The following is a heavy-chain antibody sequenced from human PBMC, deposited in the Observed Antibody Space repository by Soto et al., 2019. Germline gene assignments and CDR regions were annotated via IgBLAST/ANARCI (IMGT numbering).Heavy chain of an antibody. J-gene: IGHJ6*02. D-gene: IGHD6-13*01. CDR1: GFTFSTYA. V-gene: IGHV3-23*01. Sequence: EVQLLESGGGLVQPGGSLRLSCAGSGFTFSTYAMSWVRQAPGKGLEWVSTISGSGGKSYYADSVKGRFTISRDNSKNPLYLQMSSMRTDDTAVYFWAKEKADSRGPWYYYGMDVWGQGTTVTVSS. CDR2: ISGSGGKS. CDR3: AKEKADSRGPWYYYGMDV.